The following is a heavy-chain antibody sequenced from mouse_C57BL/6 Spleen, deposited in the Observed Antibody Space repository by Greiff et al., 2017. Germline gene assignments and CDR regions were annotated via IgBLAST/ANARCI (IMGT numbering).Heavy chain of an antibody. CDR2: IYPGDGDT. Sequence: QVQLQQSGPELVKPGASVKISCTASGYAFSSSWMNWVKQRPGKGLEWIGRIYPGDGDTNYNGKFKGKATLTADKSSSTAYMQLSSLTSEDSAVAFCARGGLNYAMDYWGQGTSVTVSS. J-gene: IGHJ4*01. CDR3: ARGGLNYAMDY. CDR1: GYAFSSSW. D-gene: IGHD2-2*01. V-gene: IGHV1-82*01.